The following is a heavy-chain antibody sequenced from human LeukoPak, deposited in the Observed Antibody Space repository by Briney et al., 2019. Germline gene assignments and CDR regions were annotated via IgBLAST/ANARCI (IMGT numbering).Heavy chain of an antibody. J-gene: IGHJ4*02. Sequence: KPGGSLRLSCAASGFTFSSYAMSWIRQPPGKGLEWIGEINHSGSTNYNPSLKSRVTISVDKSKNQFSLKLSSVTAADTAVYYCARNFLGELGYFDYWGQGTLVTVSS. CDR1: GFTFSSYA. V-gene: IGHV4-34*01. D-gene: IGHD3-16*01. CDR3: ARNFLGELGYFDY. CDR2: INHSGST.